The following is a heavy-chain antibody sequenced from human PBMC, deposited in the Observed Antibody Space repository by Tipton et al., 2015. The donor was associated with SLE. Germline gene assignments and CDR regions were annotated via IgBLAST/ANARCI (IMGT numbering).Heavy chain of an antibody. J-gene: IGHJ3*02. V-gene: IGHV5-51*03. CDR1: GYSFTSYW. Sequence: QLVQSGAEVKKPGESLKISCKGSGYSFTSYWIGWGRQMPGKGLEWMGIIYPGDSDTRYSPSFQGRVTISADKSISTAYLQWSSLKASDTAMYYCARTPPGQTTVTGGAFDIWGQGTMVTVSS. D-gene: IGHD4-17*01. CDR2: IYPGDSDT. CDR3: ARTPPGQTTVTGGAFDI.